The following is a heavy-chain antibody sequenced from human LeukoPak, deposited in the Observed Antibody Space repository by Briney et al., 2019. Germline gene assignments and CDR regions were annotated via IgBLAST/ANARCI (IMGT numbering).Heavy chain of an antibody. V-gene: IGHV3-11*04. J-gene: IGHJ3*02. Sequence: GGSLRLSCAASGFTFSDYYMSWIRQAPGKGLEWVSYISSSGSTIYYADSVKGRFTISRDNAKNSLYLQMNSLRAEDTAVYYCASSYYYDSSGYSWHAFDIWGQGTMVTVSS. D-gene: IGHD3-22*01. CDR3: ASSYYYDSSGYSWHAFDI. CDR2: ISSSGSTI. CDR1: GFTFSDYY.